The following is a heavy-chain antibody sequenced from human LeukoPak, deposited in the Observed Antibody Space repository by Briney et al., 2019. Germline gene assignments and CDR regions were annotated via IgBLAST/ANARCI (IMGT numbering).Heavy chain of an antibody. J-gene: IGHJ4*02. CDR1: GYTFTSYD. V-gene: IGHV1-8*01. Sequence: ASVKVSCQASGYTFTSYDIHWVRQATGQGLEWMGWMNPNSGNTGHAQKLQGRVTMTTDTSTSTAYMELRSLRSDDTAVYYCVRYEEWLLRREYYFDYWGQGTLVTVSS. D-gene: IGHD3-3*01. CDR2: MNPNSGNT. CDR3: VRYEEWLLRREYYFDY.